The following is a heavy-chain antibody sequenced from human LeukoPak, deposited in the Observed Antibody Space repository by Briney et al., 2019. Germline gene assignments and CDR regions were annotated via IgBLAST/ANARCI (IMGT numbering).Heavy chain of an antibody. Sequence: GGSLRLSCAASGFTFSSYGMLWVRQAPGKGLEWVAVMWYDGSNKYYADSVKGRFTISRDNSKNTLYLQMNSLRAEDTAVYYCARDHYSSLYGSGSYYNVDWFDPWGQGTLVTVSS. CDR2: MWYDGSNK. D-gene: IGHD3-10*01. J-gene: IGHJ5*02. CDR1: GFTFSSYG. CDR3: ARDHYSSLYGSGSYYNVDWFDP. V-gene: IGHV3-33*01.